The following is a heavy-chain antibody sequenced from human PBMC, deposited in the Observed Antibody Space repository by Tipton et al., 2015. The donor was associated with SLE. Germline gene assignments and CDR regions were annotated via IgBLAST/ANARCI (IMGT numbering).Heavy chain of an antibody. V-gene: IGHV1-69*01. CDR1: GGTFSSYA. J-gene: IGHJ5*02. CDR2: IIPIFGTA. D-gene: IGHD5-18*01. CDR3: AILLQQKAGSRWFDP. Sequence: QSGAEVKKPGSSGKVSCKASGGTFSSYAISWVRQAPGQGLEWMGGIIPIFGTANYAQRFQGRVTITADESTSTAYMELSSLRSEDTAVYYCAILLQQKAGSRWFDPWGQGTLVTVSS.